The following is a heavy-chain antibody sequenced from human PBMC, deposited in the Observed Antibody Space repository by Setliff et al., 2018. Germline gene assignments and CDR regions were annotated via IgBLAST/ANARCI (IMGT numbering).Heavy chain of an antibody. CDR1: GDSISAAS. CDR3: ARGGTYRYFDY. V-gene: IGHV4-59*01. Sequence: SETLSLTCNVSGDSISAASIMAWIRQPPGKGLEFIGYVYYSGAAKYDPSLKSRVTMSVDTYKTQFSLKLNSMTTADTAVYYCARGGTYRYFDYWGQGTLVTVSS. CDR2: VYYSGAA. J-gene: IGHJ4*02.